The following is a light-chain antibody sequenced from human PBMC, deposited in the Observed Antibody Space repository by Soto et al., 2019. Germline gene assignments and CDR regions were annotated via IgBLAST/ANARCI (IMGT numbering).Light chain of an antibody. Sequence: ESVLTQSPATLSLSPGERATLSCRARPSFRNSLAGYQHKPGQAPRLLIYDASNRATGVPTRFSGSGSGTPFTLTISSLEPEDFAVYYCQQRNKWPPVTFGGGTRVEIK. J-gene: IGKJ4*01. V-gene: IGKV3-11*01. CDR2: DAS. CDR1: PSFRNS. CDR3: QQRNKWPPVT.